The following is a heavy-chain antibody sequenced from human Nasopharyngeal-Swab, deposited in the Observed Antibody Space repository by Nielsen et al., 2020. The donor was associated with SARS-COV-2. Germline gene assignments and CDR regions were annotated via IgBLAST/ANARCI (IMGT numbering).Heavy chain of an antibody. D-gene: IGHD1-26*01. CDR3: TKVGAQDYYYMDV. J-gene: IGHJ6*03. CDR1: GFTFDDYA. V-gene: IGHV3-9*01. CDR2: TSWNSGSI. Sequence: SLRLSCAASGFTFDDYAMHWVRQAPGKGLEWVSGTSWNSGSISYADSVKGRFTISRDNAKNPLYLQMNSLRAEDTALYYCTKVGAQDYYYMDVWGKGTTVTVSS.